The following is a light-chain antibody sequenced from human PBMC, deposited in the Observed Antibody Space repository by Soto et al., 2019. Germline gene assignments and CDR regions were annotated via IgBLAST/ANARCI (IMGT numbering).Light chain of an antibody. Sequence: EIGLTQSPGTLSLSPGERATLSCRASQSVSSNYLAWYQQKPGQAPRLLIYGASSRATGIPDRFSGSGSGADFTLTISRLEPEDFAVYYCQQYGTSLFTFGPGTTVDIK. V-gene: IGKV3-20*01. J-gene: IGKJ3*01. CDR1: QSVSSNY. CDR2: GAS. CDR3: QQYGTSLFT.